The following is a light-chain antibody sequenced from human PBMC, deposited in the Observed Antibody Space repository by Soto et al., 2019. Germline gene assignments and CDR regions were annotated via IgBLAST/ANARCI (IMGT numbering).Light chain of an antibody. V-gene: IGKV3-20*01. CDR3: QQYGNSPLFI. Sequence: EIVLTQSPGTLSLSPGERATLSCRASQTADSSFIAWYQHKPGQAPRLLIYGASTRATGIPDRFSGSGSGTDFTLTIRRLEPEDFAVYYCQQYGNSPLFIFGPGTKVDIK. CDR1: QTADSSF. J-gene: IGKJ3*01. CDR2: GAS.